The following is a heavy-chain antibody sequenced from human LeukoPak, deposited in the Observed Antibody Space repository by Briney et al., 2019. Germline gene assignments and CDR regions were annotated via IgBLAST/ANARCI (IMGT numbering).Heavy chain of an antibody. Sequence: SSETLSLTCTVSGGSISSYYWSWVRQPPGKGREWVGYIYYSGSANYNPSLKSRVTISVATSNNHFSLNLSSVTAADTAVYYCARGPNSAAMDYWGQGTLVTVSS. V-gene: IGHV4-59*01. J-gene: IGHJ4*02. CDR1: GGSISSYY. CDR2: IYYSGSA. D-gene: IGHD5-18*01. CDR3: ARGPNSAAMDY.